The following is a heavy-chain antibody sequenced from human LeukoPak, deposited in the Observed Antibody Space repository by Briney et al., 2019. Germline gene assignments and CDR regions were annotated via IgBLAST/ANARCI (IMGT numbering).Heavy chain of an antibody. V-gene: IGHV1-46*01. CDR3: VRAVSPRSVDAAGILPLMSYYGFHMDI. CDR2: INLREGST. CDR1: RYTLTRYF. D-gene: IGHD6-13*01. J-gene: IGHJ6*03. Sequence: AAVKVSCMAVRYTLTRYFMHWVRQAPAQGREWVGIINLREGSTNYVLKYQGRITKTRDLSTRTVNMELRSLRSGDTAVYYCVRAVSPRSVDAAGILPLMSYYGFHMDIWGEGTTVSVSS.